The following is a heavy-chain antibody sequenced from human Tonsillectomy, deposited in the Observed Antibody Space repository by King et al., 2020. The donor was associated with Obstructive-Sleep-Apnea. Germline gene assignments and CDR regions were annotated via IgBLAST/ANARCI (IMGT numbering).Heavy chain of an antibody. D-gene: IGHD2/OR15-2a*01. CDR3: AKDLNSSSFDH. V-gene: IGHV3-30*18. J-gene: IGHJ4*02. CDR2: ISYDGRNK. CDR1: GFTFSSYG. Sequence: QVQLVESGGGVVQPGRSLRLSCAASGFTFSSYGMHWVRQAPGKGLEWVAVISYDGRNKYYADSVKGRFTISRDNSKNTLYLQMNSLRAEDTAVFYCAKDLNSSSFDHWGQGTLVTVSS.